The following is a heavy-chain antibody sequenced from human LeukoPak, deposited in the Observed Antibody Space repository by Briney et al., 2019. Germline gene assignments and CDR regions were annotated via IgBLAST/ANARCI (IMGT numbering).Heavy chain of an antibody. D-gene: IGHD4-17*01. J-gene: IGHJ4*02. CDR1: GFTFSSYG. V-gene: IGHV3-30*18. CDR3: AKDLLRGAFDY. Sequence: GRSLRLSCAASGFTFSSYGMHWVRQAPGKGLEWVAVISYDGSNKYYADSVKGRFTISRDNSKNTLYLQMNSLRAEDTAVYYCAKDLLRGAFDYWGQGTLVTVSS. CDR2: ISYDGSNK.